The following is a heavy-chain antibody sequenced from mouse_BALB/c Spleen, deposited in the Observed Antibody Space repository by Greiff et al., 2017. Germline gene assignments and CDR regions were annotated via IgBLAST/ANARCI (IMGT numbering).Heavy chain of an antibody. Sequence: QVQLQQSGAELAKPGASVKMSCKASGYTFTSYWMHWVKQRPGQGLEWIGYINPSTGYTEYNQKFKDKATLTADKSSSTAYMQLSSLTSEDSAVYYCARGELGRAWFAYWGQGTLVTVSA. CDR1: GYTFTSYW. J-gene: IGHJ3*01. V-gene: IGHV1-7*01. CDR3: ARGELGRAWFAY. D-gene: IGHD4-1*01. CDR2: INPSTGYT.